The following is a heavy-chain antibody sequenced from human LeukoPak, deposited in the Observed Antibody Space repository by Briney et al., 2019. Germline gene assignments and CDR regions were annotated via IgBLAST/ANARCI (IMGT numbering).Heavy chain of an antibody. Sequence: GGSLRLSCAASGFTFSSYAMHWVRQAPGKGPEWVAVISYDGSNKYYADSVKGRFTISRDNSKNTLYLQMNSLRAEDTAVYYCARAQHWDMDYFDYWGQGTLVTVSS. V-gene: IGHV3-30*04. CDR1: GFTFSSYA. D-gene: IGHD2-15*01. J-gene: IGHJ4*02. CDR2: ISYDGSNK. CDR3: ARAQHWDMDYFDY.